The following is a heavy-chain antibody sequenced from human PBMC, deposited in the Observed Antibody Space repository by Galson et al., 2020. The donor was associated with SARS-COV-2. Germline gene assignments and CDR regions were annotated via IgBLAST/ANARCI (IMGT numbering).Heavy chain of an antibody. Sequence: ASETLSLTCTVSGGSISSYYWSWIRQPAGKGLEWIGRIYTSGSTNYNPSLKSRVTMSVDTSKNQFSLKLSSVTAADTAVYYCARDCSGGRCYPAGFDYWGQGTLVTASS. CDR2: IYTSGST. CDR3: ARDCSGGRCYPAGFDY. D-gene: IGHD2-15*01. V-gene: IGHV4-4*07. CDR1: GGSISSYY. J-gene: IGHJ4*02.